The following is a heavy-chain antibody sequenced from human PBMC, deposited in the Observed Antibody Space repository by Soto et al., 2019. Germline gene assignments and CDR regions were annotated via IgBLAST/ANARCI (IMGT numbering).Heavy chain of an antibody. D-gene: IGHD6-13*01. J-gene: IGHJ6*02. V-gene: IGHV1-69*06. CDR1: GGTFSSYA. CDR2: IISIFGTA. Sequence: ASVKVSCKASGGTFSSYAISWVRQAPGQGLEWMGGIISIFGTANYAQKFQGRVTITADKSTSTAYMELSSLRSEDTAVYYCARGMAAAGLYGMDVWGQGTTVTVSS. CDR3: ARGMAAAGLYGMDV.